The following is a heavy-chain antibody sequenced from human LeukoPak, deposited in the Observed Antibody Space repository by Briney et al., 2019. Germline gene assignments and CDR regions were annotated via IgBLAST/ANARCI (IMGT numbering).Heavy chain of an antibody. D-gene: IGHD2-2*01. V-gene: IGHV3-30*03. CDR2: ISYDGSNK. J-gene: IGHJ3*02. CDR3: AVDYLGYCSSTSCYLFSDAFDI. CDR1: GFTFSSYG. Sequence: PGGSLRLSCAASGFTFSSYGMHWVRQAPGKGLEWVAVISYDGSNKYYADSVKGRFTISRDNSKNTLYLQMNSLRAEDTAVYYCAVDYLGYCSSTSCYLFSDAFDIRGQGTMVTVSS.